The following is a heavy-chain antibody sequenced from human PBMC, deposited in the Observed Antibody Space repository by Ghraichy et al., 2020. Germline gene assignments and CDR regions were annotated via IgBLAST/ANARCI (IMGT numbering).Heavy chain of an antibody. J-gene: IGHJ4*02. V-gene: IGHV1-46*03. CDR1: GYTFIGYY. D-gene: IGHD6-13*01. CDR3: AREDQITAAGLFDY. Sequence: ASVKVSCKASGYTFIGYYMHWVRQAPGQGLEWMGLINPGGGSTDYAQKFHGRVTVTSDTSTSTVYMELRSLRSEDTAVYFCAREDQITAAGLFDYWGQGTLVTVSS. CDR2: INPGGGST.